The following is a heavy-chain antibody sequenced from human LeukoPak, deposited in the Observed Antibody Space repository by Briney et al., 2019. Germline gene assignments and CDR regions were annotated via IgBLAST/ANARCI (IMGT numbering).Heavy chain of an antibody. Sequence: SVTLSLTCAVYGGSFSGYYWSWIRQPPGKGLEWIGEINHSGSTNYNPSLKSRVTISVDTSKNQFSLKLSSVTAADTAVYYCARGLRGIAAAGTRVNWFDPWGQGTLVTVSS. J-gene: IGHJ5*02. V-gene: IGHV4-34*01. CDR1: GGSFSGYY. CDR3: ARGLRGIAAAGTRVNWFDP. CDR2: INHSGST. D-gene: IGHD6-13*01.